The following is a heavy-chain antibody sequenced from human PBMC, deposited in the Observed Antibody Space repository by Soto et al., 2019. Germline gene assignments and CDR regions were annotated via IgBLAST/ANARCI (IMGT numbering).Heavy chain of an antibody. J-gene: IGHJ5*02. V-gene: IGHV4-59*08. CDR1: GGSISSYY. CDR3: ARTPIDYDFWSGYYNWFDP. Sequence: PSETLSLTCTVSGGSISSYYWSWIRQPPGKGLEWIGYIYYSGSTNYNPSLKSRVTISVDTSKNQFSLKLSSVTAADTAVYYCARTPIDYDFWSGYYNWFDPWGQGTLVTVSS. D-gene: IGHD3-3*01. CDR2: IYYSGST.